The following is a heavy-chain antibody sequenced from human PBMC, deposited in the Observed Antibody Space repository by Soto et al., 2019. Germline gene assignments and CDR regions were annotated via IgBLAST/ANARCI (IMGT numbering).Heavy chain of an antibody. CDR3: ARGHSGWIYYYYCMDV. Sequence: QVQLQESGPGLVKPSETLSLTCTVSGGSISSNYWSWIRQPPGKGLEWIGYIYYSGSPNYNPSLTSRVTISVDTSNNQVALKLCAVTAADTAVYYCARGHSGWIYYYYCMDVWGQGTTVTVSS. J-gene: IGHJ6*02. CDR1: GGSISSNY. V-gene: IGHV4-59*01. CDR2: IYYSGSP. D-gene: IGHD6-25*01.